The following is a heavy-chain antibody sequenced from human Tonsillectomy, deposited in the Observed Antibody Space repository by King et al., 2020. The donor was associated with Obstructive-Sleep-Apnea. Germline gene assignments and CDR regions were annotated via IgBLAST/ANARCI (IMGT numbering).Heavy chain of an antibody. D-gene: IGHD4-23*01. CDR2: ISVSGGST. J-gene: IGHJ4*02. V-gene: IGHV3-23*04. CDR3: ASGSDRGNSWGQSSFDY. CDR1: GFTFSSYA. Sequence: VQLVESGGGLVQPGGSLRLSCAASGFTFSSYAMSWVRQAPGKGLEWVSAISVSGGSTYYADSVKGRFTISRDNSKNTLYLQMNSLRAEDTAVYYCASGSDRGNSWGQSSFDYWGQGTLVTVSS.